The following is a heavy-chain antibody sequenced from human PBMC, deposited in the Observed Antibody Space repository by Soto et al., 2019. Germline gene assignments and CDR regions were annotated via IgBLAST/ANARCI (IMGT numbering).Heavy chain of an antibody. CDR3: ARDIPRPYDAFDI. D-gene: IGHD2-2*02. Sequence: PSETLSLTCTVSGGSISSGGYYWSWIRQHPGKGLEWIGYIYYSGSTYYNPSLKSRVTISVDTAKNQFSLKVSAVTAADTAVYYCARDIPRPYDAFDIWGQGTMVTVSS. J-gene: IGHJ3*02. V-gene: IGHV4-31*03. CDR1: GGSISSGGYY. CDR2: IYYSGST.